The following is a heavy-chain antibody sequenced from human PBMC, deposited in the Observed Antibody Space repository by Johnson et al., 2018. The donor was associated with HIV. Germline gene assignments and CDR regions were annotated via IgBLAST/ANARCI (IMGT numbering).Heavy chain of an antibody. V-gene: IGHV3-30*04. Sequence: QVQLVESGGGVVQPGRSLTLSCAASGFTFSSYALHWVRQAPGKGLEWVAVISYDGSNKYYADSVKGRFTISRDNSKNTLYLQMNSLRAEDTAVYYCAKDKSGRYYDSSGYSLDDAFDIWGQGTMVTVSS. CDR2: ISYDGSNK. CDR1: GFTFSSYA. J-gene: IGHJ3*02. D-gene: IGHD3-22*01. CDR3: AKDKSGRYYDSSGYSLDDAFDI.